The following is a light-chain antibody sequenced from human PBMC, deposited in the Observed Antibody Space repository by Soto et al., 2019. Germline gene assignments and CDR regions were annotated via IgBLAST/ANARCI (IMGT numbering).Light chain of an antibody. CDR1: SSDVGGYNA. CDR2: EVT. J-gene: IGLJ2*01. Sequence: QSALTQPPSASGSPGQSVTISCTGTSSDVGGYNAVSRYQQHPGKAPKLMIYEVTRRPSGVPDRFSGSKSGNTASLTVSGLQAEDEADYYCSSYTTSSTLGVVFGGGTKLTVL. V-gene: IGLV2-8*01. CDR3: SSYTTSSTLGVV.